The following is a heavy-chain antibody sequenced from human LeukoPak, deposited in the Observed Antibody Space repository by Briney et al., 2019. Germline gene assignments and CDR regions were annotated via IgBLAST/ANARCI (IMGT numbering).Heavy chain of an antibody. V-gene: IGHV1-2*04. CDR1: GYTSTSYG. CDR2: INPNSGGT. Sequence: GASVKVSCKASGYTSTSYGISWVRQAPGQGLEWMGWINPNSGGTNYAQKFQGWVTMTRDTSISTAYMELSRLRSDDTAVYYCARVGATGEVDYWGQGTLVTVSS. D-gene: IGHD1-26*01. J-gene: IGHJ4*02. CDR3: ARVGATGEVDY.